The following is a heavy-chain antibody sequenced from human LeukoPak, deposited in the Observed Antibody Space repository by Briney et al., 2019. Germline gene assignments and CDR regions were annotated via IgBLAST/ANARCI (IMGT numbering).Heavy chain of an antibody. V-gene: IGHV3-30-3*01. Sequence: GRSLRLSFAASGFISSSYAVHWVRQAPGKGLEWVAFISFDGSNKYHADSVKGRFTISRDNSKYTLYLQMNSLRAEDTAVYYCARQVAGLDYWGQGTLVTVSS. J-gene: IGHJ4*02. CDR1: GFISSSYA. D-gene: IGHD6-19*01. CDR3: ARQVAGLDY. CDR2: ISFDGSNK.